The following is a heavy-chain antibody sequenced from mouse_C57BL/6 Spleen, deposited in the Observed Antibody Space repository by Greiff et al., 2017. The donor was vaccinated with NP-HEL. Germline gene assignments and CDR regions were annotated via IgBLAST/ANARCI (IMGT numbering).Heavy chain of an antibody. CDR3: ARGESYDGYYGWYFGV. V-gene: IGHV1-76*01. CDR1: GYTFTDYY. J-gene: IGHJ1*03. D-gene: IGHD2-3*01. CDR2: IYPGSGNT. Sequence: VQLVESGAELVRPGASVKLSCKASGYTFTDYYINWVKQRPGQGLEWIARIYPGSGNTYYNEKFKGKATLTAEKSSSTAYMQLSSLTSEDSAVYFCARGESYDGYYGWYFGVWGTGTTVTVSS.